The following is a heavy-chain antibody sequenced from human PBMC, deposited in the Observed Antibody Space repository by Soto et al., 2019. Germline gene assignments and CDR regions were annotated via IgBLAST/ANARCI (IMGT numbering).Heavy chain of an antibody. J-gene: IGHJ6*02. CDR2: IDPSDSYT. CDR1: GYSFTSYW. CDR3: ARQGAAAGTNYYYGMDV. Sequence: GESLKISCKGSGYSFTSYWISWVRQMPGKGLEWMGRIDPSDSYTNYSPSFQGHVTISADKSISTAYLQWSSLKASDTAMYYCARQGAAAGTNYYYGMDVWGQGTTVTVSS. V-gene: IGHV5-10-1*01. D-gene: IGHD6-13*01.